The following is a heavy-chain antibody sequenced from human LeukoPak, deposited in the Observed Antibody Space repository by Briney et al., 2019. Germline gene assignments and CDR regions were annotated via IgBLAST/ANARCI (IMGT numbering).Heavy chain of an antibody. D-gene: IGHD3-22*01. V-gene: IGHV3-23*01. CDR2: ITGSGGGT. CDR1: GFTFNNCA. J-gene: IGHJ4*02. CDR3: AKGNYYDSNSYLYYFDY. Sequence: GGSLRLSCAASGFTFNNCAMSWVRLAPGKGLEWLSSITGSGGGTYYADSVKGRFTVSRDNSKNTLYLQMNSLRAEDTAVYYCAKGNYYDSNSYLYYFDYWGQGTLVTVSS.